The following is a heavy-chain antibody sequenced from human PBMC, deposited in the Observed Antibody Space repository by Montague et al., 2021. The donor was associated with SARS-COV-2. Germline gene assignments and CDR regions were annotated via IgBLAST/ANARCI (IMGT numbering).Heavy chain of an antibody. CDR3: ARLPLVSSWSRAAGYYDYGMDV. D-gene: IGHD6-13*01. V-gene: IGHV4-39*01. CDR2: ISYTGST. Sequence: SETLSLACTVSGGSISRSTSSWAWIRQPPGKGLEWIGSISYTGSTYYNPSLKSRVTISVDTSRNQVSLRLSSVPAADTSAYYCARLPLVSSWSRAAGYYDYGMDVWGQGTTVTVSS. J-gene: IGHJ6*02. CDR1: GGSISRSTSS.